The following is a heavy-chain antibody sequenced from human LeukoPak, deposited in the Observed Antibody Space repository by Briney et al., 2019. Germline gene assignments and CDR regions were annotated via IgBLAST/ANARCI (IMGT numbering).Heavy chain of an antibody. Sequence: SETLPLTCAVYGGSFSGYYWSWVRQPPGKGLEWIGEINHSGSTNYNPSLKSRVTISVDTSKNQFSLKLSSVTTADTAVYYCARHRYYGIFDYWGQGTLVTVSS. J-gene: IGHJ4*02. V-gene: IGHV4-34*01. CDR1: GGSFSGYY. CDR2: INHSGST. D-gene: IGHD4-17*01. CDR3: ARHRYYGIFDY.